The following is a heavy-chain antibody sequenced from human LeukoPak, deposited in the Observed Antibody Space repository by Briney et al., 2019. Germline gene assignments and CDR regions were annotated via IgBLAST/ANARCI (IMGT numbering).Heavy chain of an antibody. CDR3: AKALYTAEDY. Sequence: PGGSLRLSCVISGFTFSSYAMSWVRQAPGKGLEWVSGISAGGGSTYHADSVKGRFTISRDNSKSTLYLQMNSLRAEDTAVYYCAKALYTAEDYWGQGTLVTVSS. CDR2: ISAGGGST. J-gene: IGHJ4*02. CDR1: GFTFSSYA. D-gene: IGHD5-18*01. V-gene: IGHV3-23*01.